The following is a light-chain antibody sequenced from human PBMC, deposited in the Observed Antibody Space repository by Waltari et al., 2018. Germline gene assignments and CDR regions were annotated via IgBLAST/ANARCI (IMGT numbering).Light chain of an antibody. CDR3: QQYDNSPYS. CDR1: QGINNY. Sequence: IQMTQSPSSLSSSVVDRVTITFRASQGINNYLGWYQQKPGKAPKSLIYYASSLETGVPSRFSGSGSGTDYTLTISSLQPEDIATYYCQQYDNSPYSFGQGTKVEIK. CDR2: YAS. J-gene: IGKJ2*03. V-gene: IGKV1-33*01.